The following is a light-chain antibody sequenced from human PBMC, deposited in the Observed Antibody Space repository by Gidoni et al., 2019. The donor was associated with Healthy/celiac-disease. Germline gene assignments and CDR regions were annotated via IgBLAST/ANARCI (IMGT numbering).Light chain of an antibody. Sequence: DIVFTQSPATLSLSPGERANLSCRASQSVSSYLAWYQQKPCQDPRLLIYDASNRATGIPARFSGSGSGKDFTLTISSLEPEDFAVYYCQQRSNWPQITLGQGTRLEIK. CDR3: QQRSNWPQIT. CDR2: DAS. CDR1: QSVSSY. J-gene: IGKJ5*01. V-gene: IGKV3-11*01.